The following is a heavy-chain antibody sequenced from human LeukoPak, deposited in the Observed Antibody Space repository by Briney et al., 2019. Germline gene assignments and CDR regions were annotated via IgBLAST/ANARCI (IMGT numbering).Heavy chain of an antibody. CDR1: GFSVSNNY. Sequence: GGSLRLSCAASGFSVSNNYMSWVRQAPGKGLEWVSIIYNGGNTYYADSVKGRFTLSIDNSKNTLYLQMNRLRPRDTAVYYCARGTVTAPDYWGQGTLVTVSS. D-gene: IGHD2-21*02. J-gene: IGHJ4*02. CDR3: ARGTVTAPDY. V-gene: IGHV3-53*01. CDR2: IYNGGNT.